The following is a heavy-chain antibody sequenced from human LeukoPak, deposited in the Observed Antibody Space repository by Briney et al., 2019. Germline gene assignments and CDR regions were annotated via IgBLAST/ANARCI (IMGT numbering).Heavy chain of an antibody. Sequence: GGSLRLSCATSGFTFDDSAIHGVRQPPGKGLEWVSLISWDGDNTYYADSVKGRFTISRDNSKNSLYLQMNSLTAEDTALYYCAKDGAYYYGYFDYWGQGILVTVSS. J-gene: IGHJ4*02. CDR2: ISWDGDNT. CDR1: GFTFDDSA. CDR3: AKDGAYYYGYFDY. V-gene: IGHV3-43D*03. D-gene: IGHD3-10*01.